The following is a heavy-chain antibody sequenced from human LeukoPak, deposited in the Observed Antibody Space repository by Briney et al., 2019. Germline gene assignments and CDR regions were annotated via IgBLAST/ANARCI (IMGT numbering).Heavy chain of an antibody. D-gene: IGHD6-13*01. V-gene: IGHV3-9*01. CDR2: ISWNSGSI. CDR3: AKDPYSSSWYKSWFDP. J-gene: IGHJ5*02. CDR1: GFTFDDYA. Sequence: PGGSLRLSCAASGFTFDDYAMHWVRHAPGKGLEWVSGISWNSGSIGYADSVKGRFTISRDNAKNSLYLQMNSLRAEDTALHYCAKDPYSSSWYKSWFDPWGQGTLVTVSS.